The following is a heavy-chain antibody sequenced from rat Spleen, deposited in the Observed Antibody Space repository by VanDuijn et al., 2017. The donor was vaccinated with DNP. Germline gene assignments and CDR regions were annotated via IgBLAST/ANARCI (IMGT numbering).Heavy chain of an antibody. D-gene: IGHD1-12*01. CDR2: ISYNGGTP. V-gene: IGHV5-7*01. J-gene: IGHJ4*01. CDR3: ARHRTIMPYYYSMDA. Sequence: EVLLVESDGGLVQPGRSLKLSCAVSGFTFNDYYMAWVRQAQAKGLEWVATISYNGGTPYYRDSVKGRFTISRDNAQSTLYLQMDSLRSEDTATYYCARHRTIMPYYYSMDAWGQGASVTVSS. CDR1: GFTFNDYY.